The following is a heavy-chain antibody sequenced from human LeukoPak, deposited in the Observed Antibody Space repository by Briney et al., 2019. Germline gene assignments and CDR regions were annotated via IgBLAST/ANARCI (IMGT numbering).Heavy chain of an antibody. Sequence: SVKVSCKASGGTFSSYAISWVRQAPGQGLEWMGGIIPIFGTANYAQKFQGRVTITADKSTSTAYMELSSLRSEDTAVYYCGTQTYYDFWSGYSEGTYYYYYMDVWGKGTTVTVSS. J-gene: IGHJ6*03. CDR3: GTQTYYDFWSGYSEGTYYYYYMDV. V-gene: IGHV1-69*06. D-gene: IGHD3-3*01. CDR1: GGTFSSYA. CDR2: IIPIFGTA.